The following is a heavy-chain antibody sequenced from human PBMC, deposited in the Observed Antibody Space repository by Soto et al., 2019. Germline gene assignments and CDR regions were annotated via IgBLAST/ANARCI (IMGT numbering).Heavy chain of an antibody. CDR3: AKDRGFNYDFWSGPQPYYFDY. D-gene: IGHD3-3*01. V-gene: IGHV3-30*18. Sequence: GGSLRLSCAASGFTFSSYGMHWVRQAPGKGLEWVAVISYDGSNKYYADSVKGRFTISRDNSKNTLYLQMNSLRAEDTAVYYCAKDRGFNYDFWSGPQPYYFDYWGQGTLVTVSS. CDR2: ISYDGSNK. J-gene: IGHJ4*02. CDR1: GFTFSSYG.